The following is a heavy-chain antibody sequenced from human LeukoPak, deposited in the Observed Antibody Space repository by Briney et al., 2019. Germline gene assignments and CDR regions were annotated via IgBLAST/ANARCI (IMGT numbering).Heavy chain of an antibody. CDR2: MNPNSGNT. J-gene: IGHJ4*02. CDR1: GYTFTSYD. V-gene: IGHV1-8*01. CDR3: ARSIMVRGVVIGY. D-gene: IGHD3-10*01. Sequence: GASVKVSCKASGYTFTSYDINWVRQATGQGLEWMGWMNPNSGNTGYAQKFQGRVTMTRNTSISTAYMELSSLRSEDTAVYYCARSIMVRGVVIGYWGQGTLVTVSS.